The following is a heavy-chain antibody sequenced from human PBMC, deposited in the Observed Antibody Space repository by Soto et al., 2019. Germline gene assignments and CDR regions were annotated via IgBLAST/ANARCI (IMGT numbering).Heavy chain of an antibody. V-gene: IGHV3-9*01. CDR3: AKDLRATIFGVVIEN. D-gene: IGHD3-3*01. J-gene: IGHJ4*02. Sequence: EVQLVESGGGLVQPGRSLRLSCAASGFTFDDYAMHWVRQAPGKGLEWVSGISWNSGSIGYADSVKGRFTISRDNAKNSLYLQMNSLRAEDTALYYCAKDLRATIFGVVIENWGQGTLVTVSS. CDR2: ISWNSGSI. CDR1: GFTFDDYA.